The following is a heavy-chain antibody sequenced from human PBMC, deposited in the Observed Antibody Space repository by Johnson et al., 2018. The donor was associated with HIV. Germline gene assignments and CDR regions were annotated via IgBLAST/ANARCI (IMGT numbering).Heavy chain of an antibody. Sequence: GQLVESGGGVVRPGGSLRLSCAASGFTFDDYGMSWVRQAPGKGLEWVSGISGSGGSTYYADSVKGRFTISRDNSRDTLYLQLNSLRAEDTAVYYCSKGDHYDRRNPVGAWGRTGDGFDIWGQGTMVTAFS. CDR1: GFTFDDYG. J-gene: IGHJ3*02. V-gene: IGHV3-23*04. D-gene: IGHD3-22*01. CDR2: ISGSGGST. CDR3: SKGDHYDRRNPVGAWGRTGDGFDI.